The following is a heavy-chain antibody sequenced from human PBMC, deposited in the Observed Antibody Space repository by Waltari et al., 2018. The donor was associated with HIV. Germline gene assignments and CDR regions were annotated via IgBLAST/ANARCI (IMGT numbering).Heavy chain of an antibody. CDR3: ARGGKGGWRYYYYYYGMDV. CDR2: INHSGST. J-gene: IGHJ6*02. V-gene: IGHV4-34*01. D-gene: IGHD6-19*01. CDR1: GGSFSGYY. Sequence: QVQLQQWGAGLLKPSETLSLTCAVYGGSFSGYYWSWIRQPPGKGLEWIGEINHSGSTNDNPSLKGRVTISVDTSKNQFSLKLSSVTAADTAVYYCARGGKGGWRYYYYYYGMDVWGQGTTVTVSS.